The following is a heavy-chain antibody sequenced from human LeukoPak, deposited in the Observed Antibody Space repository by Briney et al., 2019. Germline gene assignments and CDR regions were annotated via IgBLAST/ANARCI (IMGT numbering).Heavy chain of an antibody. J-gene: IGHJ5*01. CDR2: ISGSGGST. CDR1: GFTFSSYA. CDR3: AKVLLPNRLTTWFDS. D-gene: IGHD4-17*01. V-gene: IGHV3-23*01. Sequence: PGGSLRLSCAASGFTFSSYAMSWVRQAPGKGLEWVAAISGSGGSTYYADSVKGRFTISRDNSKNTLYLQMNSLRAEDTAVYYCAKVLLPNRLTTWFDSWGQGTLVTVSS.